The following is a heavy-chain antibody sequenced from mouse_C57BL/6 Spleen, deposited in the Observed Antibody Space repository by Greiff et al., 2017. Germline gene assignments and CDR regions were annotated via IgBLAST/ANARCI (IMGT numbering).Heavy chain of an antibody. Sequence: VQLQQSGPVLVKPGASVKMSCKASGYTFTDSYMNWVKQSHGKSLEWIGVINPYNGGTSYNQKFKGKATLTVDKSSSTAYMELNSLTSEDSAVYYCAEGNYGGFAYWGQGTLVTVSA. CDR1: GYTFTDSY. D-gene: IGHD2-1*01. CDR3: AEGNYGGFAY. V-gene: IGHV1-19*01. CDR2: INPYNGGT. J-gene: IGHJ3*01.